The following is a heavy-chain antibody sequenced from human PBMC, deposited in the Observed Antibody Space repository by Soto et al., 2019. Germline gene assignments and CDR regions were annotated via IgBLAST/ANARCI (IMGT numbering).Heavy chain of an antibody. V-gene: IGHV1-69*06. CDR2: IIPLFDAT. D-gene: IGHD6-19*01. Sequence: QVQLVQSGAEVRKPGSSVKVSCKASGGTFTTYDISWVRQAPGQGLEWMGGIIPLFDATKYAQKFQGRVTITADKSTGTAYMELSRLRSEETARYYCARDRSSSWYNGTFYFDSWGQGTRVTVSS. CDR3: ARDRSSSWYNGTFYFDS. CDR1: GGTFTTYD. J-gene: IGHJ4*02.